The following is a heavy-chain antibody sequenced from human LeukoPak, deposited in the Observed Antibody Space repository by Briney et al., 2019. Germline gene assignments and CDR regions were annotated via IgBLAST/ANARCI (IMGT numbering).Heavy chain of an antibody. CDR3: ARGGLGEWFGASPSDY. J-gene: IGHJ4*02. CDR1: GGSISSSSYY. D-gene: IGHD3-10*01. V-gene: IGHV4-39*07. Sequence: PSETLSLTCTVSGGSISSSSYYWGWIRQPPGKGLEWIGSIYYSGSTYYNPSLKSRVTISVDTSKNQFSLKLSSVIAADTAVYYCARGGLGEWFGASPSDYWGQGTLVTVSS. CDR2: IYYSGST.